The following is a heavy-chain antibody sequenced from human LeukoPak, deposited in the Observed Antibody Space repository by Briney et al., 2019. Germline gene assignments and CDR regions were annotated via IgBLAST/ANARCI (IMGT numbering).Heavy chain of an antibody. D-gene: IGHD6-19*01. V-gene: IGHV4-39*07. J-gene: IGHJ4*02. CDR1: GGSISSSSYY. CDR2: IYYSGST. Sequence: SETLSLTCTVSGGSISSSSYYWGWIRQPPGKGLEWIGSIYYSGSTYYNPSLKSRVTISVDTSKNQFSLKLSSVTAADTAVYYCARARSSGWDYWGQGTLVTVSS. CDR3: ARARSSGWDY.